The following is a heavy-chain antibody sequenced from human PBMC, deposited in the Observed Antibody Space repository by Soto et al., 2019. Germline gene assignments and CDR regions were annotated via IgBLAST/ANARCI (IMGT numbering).Heavy chain of an antibody. J-gene: IGHJ6*02. D-gene: IGHD2-15*01. Sequence: QVQLQESGPGLVKPSQTLSLTCTVSGGSISSGGYYWSWIRQHPGKGLEWIGYIYYSGSTYYNPSLKSRVTISXXTXKXXFSLKLSSVTAADTAVYYCARGPLLYEGADYGMDVWGQGTTVTVSS. CDR3: ARGPLLYEGADYGMDV. V-gene: IGHV4-31*03. CDR1: GGSISSGGYY. CDR2: IYYSGST.